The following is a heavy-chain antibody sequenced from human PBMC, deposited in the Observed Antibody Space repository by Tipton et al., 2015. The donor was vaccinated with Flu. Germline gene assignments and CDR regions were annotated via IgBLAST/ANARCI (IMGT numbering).Heavy chain of an antibody. V-gene: IGHV4-59*01. CDR3: ASSPFLTAARQSYYYYYMDV. CDR2: IYYSGST. D-gene: IGHD6-6*01. CDR1: GGSISSYY. J-gene: IGHJ6*03. Sequence: TLSLTCTVSGGSISSYYWSWIRQPPGKGLEWIGFIYYSGSTNYNPSLKSRVTMSVDVSKSQFSLKLYSVTAADTAVYYCASSPFLTAARQSYYYYYMDVWGKGTTVTVSS.